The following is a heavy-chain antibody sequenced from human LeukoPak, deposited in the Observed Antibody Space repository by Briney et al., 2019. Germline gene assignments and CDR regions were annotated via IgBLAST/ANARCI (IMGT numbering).Heavy chain of an antibody. CDR3: AKVGGYFDWLLRFDY. Sequence: GGSLRLSCAASGFTFSSYAMSWVRQAPGKGLEWVSAISGSGGSTYYADSVKGRFTISRDNSKNTLYLQMNSLRAEDTAVYYCAKVGGYFDWLLRFDYWGQGTLVTVSS. CDR2: ISGSGGST. CDR1: GFTFSSYA. J-gene: IGHJ4*02. D-gene: IGHD3-9*01. V-gene: IGHV3-23*01.